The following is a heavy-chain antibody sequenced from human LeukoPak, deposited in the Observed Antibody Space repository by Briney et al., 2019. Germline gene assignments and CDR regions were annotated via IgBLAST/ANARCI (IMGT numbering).Heavy chain of an antibody. CDR1: GGSISSGDYY. V-gene: IGHV4-30-4*01. CDR2: IYYSGST. J-gene: IGHJ3*02. D-gene: IGHD5-18*01. Sequence: SETLSLTCTVSGGSISSGDYYWSWIRQPPGKGLEWIGYIYYSGSTYYNPSLKSRVTISVDTSKNQFSLKLSSVTAADTAVYYCARQGSYEDAFDIWGQGTMVTVSS. CDR3: ARQGSYEDAFDI.